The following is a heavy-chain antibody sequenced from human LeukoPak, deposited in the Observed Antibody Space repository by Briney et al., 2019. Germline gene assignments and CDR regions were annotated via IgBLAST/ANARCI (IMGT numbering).Heavy chain of an antibody. D-gene: IGHD1-1*01. CDR1: GFNFNNYV. Sequence: GGSLRLSCAASGFNFNNYVMSWVRQAPGKGLEWVSVLFVGGASTLYADSVRGRFTISRDNSKNTLYLQMNTLRAEDTAVYYCATTKQARRYFDYWGQGTLVTVSS. V-gene: IGHV3-23*01. J-gene: IGHJ4*02. CDR2: LFVGGAST. CDR3: ATTKQARRYFDY.